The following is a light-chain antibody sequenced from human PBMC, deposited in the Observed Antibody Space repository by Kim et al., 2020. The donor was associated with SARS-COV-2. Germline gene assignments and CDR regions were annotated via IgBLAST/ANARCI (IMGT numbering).Light chain of an antibody. CDR1: QTISSY. Sequence: ASGGDRVTITCRASQTISSYLNWYQQKPGQAPKLLIYAASSLHSGVPSRFSGSGSGTDFTLTISSLRPEDFATYYCQQTDSIPRTFGQGTKVDIK. CDR2: AAS. CDR3: QQTDSIPRT. J-gene: IGKJ1*01. V-gene: IGKV1-39*01.